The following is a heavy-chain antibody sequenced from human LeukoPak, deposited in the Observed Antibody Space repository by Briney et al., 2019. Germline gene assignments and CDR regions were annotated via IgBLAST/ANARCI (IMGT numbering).Heavy chain of an antibody. CDR1: GGSFSNYY. J-gene: IGHJ5*02. V-gene: IGHV4-59*10. CDR2: ISSSGST. CDR3: ARMFRSSWYINWFDP. Sequence: SETLSLTCAVYGGSFSNYYWSWIRQPAGKGLEWIGRISSSGSTSYNPSLKSRLTISVDTSKNQFSLKLNFVTAADTAMYYCARMFRSSWYINWFDPWGQGTLVTVSS. D-gene: IGHD6-13*01.